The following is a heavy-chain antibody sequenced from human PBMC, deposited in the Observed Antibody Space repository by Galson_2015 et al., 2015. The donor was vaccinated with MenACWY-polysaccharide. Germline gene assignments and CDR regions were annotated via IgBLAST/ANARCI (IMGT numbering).Heavy chain of an antibody. J-gene: IGHJ4*02. D-gene: IGHD6-6*01. Sequence: SLRLSCAASGFTFNTHWMHWVRHAPGKGLMWVSRLNRDGSNTAYADSVKGRFTISGDNAKNTLFLQMNSLRAEDTAVYYCARGITSSNWGQGTLVTVSS. CDR2: LNRDGSNT. CDR3: ARGITSSN. V-gene: IGHV3-74*01. CDR1: GFTFNTHW.